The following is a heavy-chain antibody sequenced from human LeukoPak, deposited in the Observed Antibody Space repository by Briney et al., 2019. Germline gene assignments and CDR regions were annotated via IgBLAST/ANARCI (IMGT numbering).Heavy chain of an antibody. V-gene: IGHV1-2*02. Sequence: ASVKVSCKASGYTFTGYYMHWVRQAPGQGLEWMGLINPNSAVTNYAQKFQSRVTMTRDTSISTAYMELSRLRSDDTAVYYCARAYHDYFDYWGQGTLVTVSS. D-gene: IGHD3-16*01. CDR3: ARAYHDYFDY. CDR1: GYTFTGYY. J-gene: IGHJ4*02. CDR2: INPNSAVT.